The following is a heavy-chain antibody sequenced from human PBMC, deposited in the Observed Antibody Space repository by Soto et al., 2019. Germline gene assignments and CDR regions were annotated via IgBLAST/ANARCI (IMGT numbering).Heavy chain of an antibody. D-gene: IGHD2-8*01. CDR1: GYTFTGYA. V-gene: IGHV1-3*01. J-gene: IGHJ4*02. CDR2: INAGNGNT. CDR3: ARDRCTNGVCYRSFGY. Sequence: ASGKVSCKASGYTFTGYAMHWVRQAPGQRLEWMGWINAGNGNTKYSQKFQGRVTITRDTSASTAYMVLSSLRCEDTAVYYCARDRCTNGVCYRSFGYCGQGPLVNDSS.